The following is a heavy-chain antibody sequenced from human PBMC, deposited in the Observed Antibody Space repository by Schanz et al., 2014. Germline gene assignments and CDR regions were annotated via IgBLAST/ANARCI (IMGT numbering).Heavy chain of an antibody. V-gene: IGHV3-11*01. CDR1: GFTFSDYY. Sequence: QVQLVESGGGLVKPGGSLRLSCAASGFTFSDYYMSWIRQAPGKGLEWVSYISSSGSTIYYADSVKGRFSISRDNSKNTLYLHMNNLRAEDAAIYYCAKDLAAVGVFDYWGQGSLVTVSP. D-gene: IGHD6-13*01. CDR3: AKDLAAVGVFDY. J-gene: IGHJ4*02. CDR2: ISSSGSTI.